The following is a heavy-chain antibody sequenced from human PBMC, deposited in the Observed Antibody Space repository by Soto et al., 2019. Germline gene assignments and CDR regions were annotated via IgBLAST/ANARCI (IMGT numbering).Heavy chain of an antibody. J-gene: IGHJ4*01. Sequence: GGSLKRSSAASGFTLTTAWINCARQAQGKGLEWVGRIKSKTDGGTPDFAAPRTGRFAISRCDSKSMVCLQINSLKNDDTHRNYCIPDSDFTLKLQRFDYWGPGTLGTVSP. V-gene: IGHV3-15*07. CDR1: GFTLTTAW. D-gene: IGHD3-3*01. CDR3: IPDSDFTLKLQRFDY. CDR2: IKSKTDGGTP.